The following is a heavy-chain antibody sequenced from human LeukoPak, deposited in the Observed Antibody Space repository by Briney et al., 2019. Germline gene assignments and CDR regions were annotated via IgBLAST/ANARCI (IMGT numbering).Heavy chain of an antibody. CDR1: GYSISGGYY. V-gene: IGHV4-38-2*01. Sequence: SETLSLTCAVSGYSISGGYYWGWIRQPPGKGLEWIGSIYHSGSTYYNPSLKSRVTISVDTSKNQSSLKLSSVTAADTAVYYCARLVTDILTGYYPLFDYWGQGTLVTVSS. J-gene: IGHJ4*02. CDR3: ARLVTDILTGYYPLFDY. CDR2: IYHSGST. D-gene: IGHD3-9*01.